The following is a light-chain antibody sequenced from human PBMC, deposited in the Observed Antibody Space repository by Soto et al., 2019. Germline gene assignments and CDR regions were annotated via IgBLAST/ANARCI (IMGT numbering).Light chain of an antibody. Sequence: DIQMTQSPTTLSGSVGDRVTITCRATQPISSWLAWYQQKPGKAPKLLIYKASTLKSGVPARFSGSGSGTDFTLTISRLQPEDFATYYCQQSYSTPRTFGGGTKVDIK. CDR2: KAS. CDR3: QQSYSTPRT. V-gene: IGKV1-5*03. J-gene: IGKJ4*02. CDR1: QPISSW.